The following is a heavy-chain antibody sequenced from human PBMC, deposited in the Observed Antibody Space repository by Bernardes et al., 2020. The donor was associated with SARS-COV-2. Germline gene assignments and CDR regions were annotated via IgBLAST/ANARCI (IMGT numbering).Heavy chain of an antibody. Sequence: ASVKVSCKASGYTFTGYYMHWVRQAPGQGLEWMGWINPNSGGTNYAQKFQGWVTMTRDTSISTAYMELSRLRSDDTAVYYCARLYSYGYNLWGYYFDYWGQGTLVTVSS. V-gene: IGHV1-2*04. CDR3: ARLYSYGYNLWGYYFDY. J-gene: IGHJ4*02. D-gene: IGHD5-18*01. CDR2: INPNSGGT. CDR1: GYTFTGYY.